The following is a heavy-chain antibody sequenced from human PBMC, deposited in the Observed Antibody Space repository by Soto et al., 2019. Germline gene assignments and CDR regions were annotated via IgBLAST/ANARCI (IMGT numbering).Heavy chain of an antibody. CDR1: GASISSGGFF. J-gene: IGHJ4*02. CDR3: ARGLLLPKPPFDF. D-gene: IGHD1-26*01. CDR2: TYYNGST. V-gene: IGHV4-31*03. Sequence: SETLSLTCTVSGASISSGGFFWGRIRQVPGKGPEWIGHTYYNGSTYYNPSLESRLTMSLDPSKNRFSLELRSVTAADTAVYNCARGLLLPKPPFDFWGQGALVTVSS.